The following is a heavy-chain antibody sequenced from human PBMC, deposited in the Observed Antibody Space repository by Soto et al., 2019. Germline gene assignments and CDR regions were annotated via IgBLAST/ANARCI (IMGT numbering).Heavy chain of an antibody. V-gene: IGHV3-21*01. CDR2: ISSSSSYI. Sequence: GGSLRLSCAASGFTFSSYSMNWVRQAPGKGLEWVSSISSSSSYIYYADSVKGRFTISRDNAKNSLYLQMNSLRAEDTAVYYCAESQDYGDYVWVFRFDPWGQGTLVTVSS. J-gene: IGHJ5*02. CDR1: GFTFSSYS. D-gene: IGHD4-17*01. CDR3: AESQDYGDYVWVFRFDP.